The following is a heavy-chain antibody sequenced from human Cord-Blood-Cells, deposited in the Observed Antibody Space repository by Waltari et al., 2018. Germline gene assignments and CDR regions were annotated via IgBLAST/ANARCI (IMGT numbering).Heavy chain of an antibody. J-gene: IGHJ4*02. V-gene: IGHV3-23*01. Sequence: EVQLLESGGGLVQPGGYLRLSCAASGFTFSSYAMRWFRQAPGKGLEWVSAISGSGGSTYYADSVKGRFTISRDNSKNTLYLQMNSLRAEDTAVYYCAKDRAAGSYFDYWGQGTLVTISS. CDR3: AKDRAAGSYFDY. CDR2: ISGSGGST. CDR1: GFTFSSYA. D-gene: IGHD6-25*01.